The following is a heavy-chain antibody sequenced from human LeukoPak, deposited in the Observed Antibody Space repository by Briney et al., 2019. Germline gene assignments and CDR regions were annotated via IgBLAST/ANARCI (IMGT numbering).Heavy chain of an antibody. CDR2: IYYSGST. D-gene: IGHD6-13*01. CDR3: ARLKGIYYYYVMDV. CDR1: GGSISSYY. J-gene: IGHJ6*02. Sequence: SETLSLTCSVSGGSISSYYWSWIRHPPGKGLEWIGYIYYSGSTNYNPSLESRVTISVDTSKNQLSLKLSSVTAADTAVYYCARLKGIYYYYVMDVSGQGTTVTVSS. V-gene: IGHV4-59*13.